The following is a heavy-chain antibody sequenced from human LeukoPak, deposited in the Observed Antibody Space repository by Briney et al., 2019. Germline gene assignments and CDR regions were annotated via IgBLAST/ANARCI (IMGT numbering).Heavy chain of an antibody. CDR3: AGGDDILPGYYSMSDY. J-gene: IGHJ4*02. Sequence: ASVKVSCKSSGYTFTGYYMHWVRQAPGQGLEWMGWINPNSGGTGYAQKFQGRVTMTRDTSITTAYMELSRLRSDDTAVYYCAGGDDILPGYYSMSDYWGQGTLVTVSS. CDR1: GYTFTGYY. CDR2: INPNSGGT. V-gene: IGHV1-2*02. D-gene: IGHD3-9*01.